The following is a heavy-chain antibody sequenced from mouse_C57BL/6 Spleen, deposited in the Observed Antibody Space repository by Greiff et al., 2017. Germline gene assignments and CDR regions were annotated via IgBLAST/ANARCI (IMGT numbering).Heavy chain of an antibody. CDR3: ARQDSSYFALDY. D-gene: IGHD1-1*01. CDR2: ISGGCGTT. J-gene: IGHJ2*01. Sequence: EVMLVESGGGLVKPGGSLKLSCAASGFTFSSYTMSWVRQTPEKRLEWVATISGGCGTTYYPDKVKGRFTISRDTAKNTLYLQMSSLRAEDTDLYYCARQDSSYFALDYWGQGTTLTVSS. V-gene: IGHV5-9*01. CDR1: GFTFSSYT.